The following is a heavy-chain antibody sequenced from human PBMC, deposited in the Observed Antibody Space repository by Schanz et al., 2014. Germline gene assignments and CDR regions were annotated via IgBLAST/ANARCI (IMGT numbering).Heavy chain of an antibody. CDR1: GYTFISYG. Sequence: QVQLVQSGAEVKKPGSSVKVSCKASGYTFISYGIKWVRQAPGQGLEWMGWISAYTNNTNYAQKVQGRVTMTTDTSTGTACMELRSLRSDDTAVYYCARDRRRYCSTASCLHDNWFDPWGQGTLVIVSS. CDR2: ISAYTNNT. V-gene: IGHV1-18*01. J-gene: IGHJ5*02. D-gene: IGHD2-2*01. CDR3: ARDRRRYCSTASCLHDNWFDP.